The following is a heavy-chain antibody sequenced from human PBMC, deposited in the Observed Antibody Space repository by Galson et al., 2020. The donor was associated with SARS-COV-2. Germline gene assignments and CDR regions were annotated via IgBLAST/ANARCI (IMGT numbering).Heavy chain of an antibody. CDR2: ISDDANNK. CDR1: GFTFSNYG. CDR3: ARGAYRSSWALGDAFDI. D-gene: IGHD6-19*01. V-gene: IGHV3-30*03. Sequence: QAGGSLRLSCAASGFTFSNYGMHWVRQAPGKGLEWVAVISDDANNKYYADSVKGRFTISRDNSKNTLHLQMNSLRAEDTAVYHCARGAYRSSWALGDAFDIWGQGTMVTVSS. J-gene: IGHJ3*02.